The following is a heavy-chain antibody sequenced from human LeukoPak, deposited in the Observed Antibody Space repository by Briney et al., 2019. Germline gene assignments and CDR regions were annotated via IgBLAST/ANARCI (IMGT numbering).Heavy chain of an antibody. CDR2: ISSSGSTV. D-gene: IGHD3-3*01. CDR3: ARAPEFFDFWSGDTHHYFDY. CDR1: GFTFSDYY. J-gene: IGHJ4*02. V-gene: IGHV3-11*04. Sequence: KSGGSLRLSCAASGFTFSDYYMNWIRQAPGKGLEWVSYISSSGSTVYYADSVKGRFTISRDNAKNSLYLQMNSLRAEDTAVYYCARAPEFFDFWSGDTHHYFDYWGQGTLVTVSS.